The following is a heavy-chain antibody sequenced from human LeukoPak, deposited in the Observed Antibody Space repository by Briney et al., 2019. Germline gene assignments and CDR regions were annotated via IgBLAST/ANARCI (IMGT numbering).Heavy chain of an antibody. CDR1: GYTFTGYY. CDR2: INPNSGGT. CDR3: ARAYARFLEWLSQPHYYYYGMDV. J-gene: IGHJ6*02. V-gene: IGHV1-2*02. Sequence: ASVKVSCKASGYTFTGYYMHWVRQAPGQGLEWMGWINPNSGGTNYAQKFQGRVTMTRDTSISTAYMELSRLRSDDTAVYYCARAYARFLEWLSQPHYYYYGMDVWGQGTTVTVSS. D-gene: IGHD3-3*01.